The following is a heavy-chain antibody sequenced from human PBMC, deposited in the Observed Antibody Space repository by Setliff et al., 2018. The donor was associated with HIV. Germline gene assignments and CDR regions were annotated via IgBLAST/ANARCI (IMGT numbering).Heavy chain of an antibody. CDR1: GGSISSGSYY. CDR3: ARGSGYPWYFDL. V-gene: IGHV4-61*02. J-gene: IGHJ2*01. Sequence: SETLSLTCTVSGGSISSGSYYWSWIRQPAGKGLEWIGRIYTSGSTNYNPSLKSRVTISVDTSKNQFPLKLTSVTAADTAVYYCARGSGYPWYFDLWGRGTLVTVSS. D-gene: IGHD3-22*01. CDR2: IYTSGST.